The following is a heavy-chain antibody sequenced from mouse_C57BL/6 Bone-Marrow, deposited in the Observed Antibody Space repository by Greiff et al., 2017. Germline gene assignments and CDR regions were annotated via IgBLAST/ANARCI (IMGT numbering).Heavy chain of an antibody. Sequence: VQLQQPGAELVKPGASVKLSCKASGYTFTSYWMHWVKQRPGRGLEWIGRIDPNSGGTKYTEKFKSKATLTVDKPSSTAYMQLSSLTSEDSAVYYCATYSNYVAWFAYWGQGTLVTVSA. D-gene: IGHD2-5*01. J-gene: IGHJ3*01. CDR1: GYTFTSYW. CDR3: ATYSNYVAWFAY. CDR2: IDPNSGGT. V-gene: IGHV1-72*01.